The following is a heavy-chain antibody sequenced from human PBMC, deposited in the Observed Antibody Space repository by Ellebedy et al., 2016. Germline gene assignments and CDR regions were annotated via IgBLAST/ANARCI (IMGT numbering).Heavy chain of an antibody. CDR3: ARDGCSGGSCYIAPFEYFHH. D-gene: IGHD2-15*01. CDR1: GFTFNNYW. J-gene: IGHJ1*01. V-gene: IGHV3-48*02. CDR2: ISSGGSSI. Sequence: GESLKISCAASGFTFNNYWMNWVRQAPGKGLEWVSHISSGGSSIYYAESAKGRFTISRDNAKNSLYLHMNSLKDEDTAMYYCARDGCSGGSCYIAPFEYFHHWGQGTLVTVSS.